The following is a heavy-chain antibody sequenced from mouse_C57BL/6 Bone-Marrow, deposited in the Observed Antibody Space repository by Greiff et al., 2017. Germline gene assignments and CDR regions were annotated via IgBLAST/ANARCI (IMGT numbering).Heavy chain of an antibody. D-gene: IGHD1-1*01. J-gene: IGHJ1*03. CDR3: ARSYYYGYWYCDV. Sequence: QVQLKESGAELVKPGASVKMSCKASGYTFTTYPIEWMKQNHGKILEWIGNFHPYNDDPKYNEKFKGKATLTVEKSSSTVYLELGRLTSDCSAVYYCARSYYYGYWYCDVWGTGTTVTVCS. CDR2: FHPYNDDP. CDR1: GYTFTTYP. V-gene: IGHV1-47*01.